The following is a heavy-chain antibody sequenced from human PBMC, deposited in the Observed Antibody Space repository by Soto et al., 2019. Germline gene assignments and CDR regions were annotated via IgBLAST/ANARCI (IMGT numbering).Heavy chain of an antibody. CDR1: GFTFSSND. D-gene: IGHD6-13*01. CDR2: IYSGGST. J-gene: IGHJ4*02. Sequence: GGSLRLSCAASGFTFSSNDMNWVRQAPGKGLEWVSLIYSGGSTYYADSVKGRFTISRDNSKNTLNLQMNSLRAEDTAVYYCARRSSSWYFDYWGQGTLVTVSS. V-gene: IGHV3-53*01. CDR3: ARRSSSWYFDY.